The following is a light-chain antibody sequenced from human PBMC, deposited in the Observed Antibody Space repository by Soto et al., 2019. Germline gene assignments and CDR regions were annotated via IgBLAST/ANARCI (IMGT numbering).Light chain of an antibody. CDR2: DDN. V-gene: IGLV1-51*01. CDR3: GSWDSSLSAYV. CDR1: SSNIGGNS. J-gene: IGLJ1*01. Sequence: QPVLTQPPSVSSAPGQKVSISCSGSSSNIGGNSVSWYQQLPRTAPKLLIYDDNKRPSGIPDRFSGSKSGTSATLGITGFQTGDEADYYCGSWDSSLSAYVFGTGTKVTVL.